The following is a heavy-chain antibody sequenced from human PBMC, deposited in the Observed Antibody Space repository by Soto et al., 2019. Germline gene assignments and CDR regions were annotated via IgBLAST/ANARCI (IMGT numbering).Heavy chain of an antibody. CDR1: GFTFGDYA. Sequence: EVQLVESGGGLVQPGRSLRLSCTASGFTFGDYAMSWFRQAPGKGLEWVGFIRSKAYGGTTEYAASVKGRFTISRDDSKSIAYLQMNSLKTEDTAVYYCTREKYQLLWWFDYWGQGTLVTVSS. CDR3: TREKYQLLWWFDY. J-gene: IGHJ4*02. D-gene: IGHD2-2*01. V-gene: IGHV3-49*03. CDR2: IRSKAYGGTT.